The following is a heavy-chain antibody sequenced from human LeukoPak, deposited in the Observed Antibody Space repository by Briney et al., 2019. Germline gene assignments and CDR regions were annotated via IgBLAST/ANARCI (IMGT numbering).Heavy chain of an antibody. CDR1: GYRFTSYW. V-gene: IGHV5-51*01. D-gene: IGHD6-13*01. CDR2: IYPGDSDT. CDR3: ARRIAAAGTDAFDI. J-gene: IGHJ3*02. Sequence: PGESLKISRKGSGYRFTSYWIGWVRQMPGKGLEWMGIIYPGDSDTRCSPSFQGQVTISADKSISTAYLQWSSLKASDTAMYYCARRIAAAGTDAFDIWGQGTMVTVSS.